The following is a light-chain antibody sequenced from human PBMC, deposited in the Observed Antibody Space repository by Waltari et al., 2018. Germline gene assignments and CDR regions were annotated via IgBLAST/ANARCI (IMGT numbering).Light chain of an antibody. V-gene: IGKV1-39*01. CDR1: QNIGNN. CDR3: QQSFTIAVA. Sequence: DIQVTQSPSSLSASVGDRVSITCRASQNIGNNLNWYQQQPGRAPKLLIYDVSSLNSGVPSRFRVSSSGTEFTLTISSLQPEDFATYYCQQSFTIAVAFGGGTKVDI. J-gene: IGKJ4*01. CDR2: DVS.